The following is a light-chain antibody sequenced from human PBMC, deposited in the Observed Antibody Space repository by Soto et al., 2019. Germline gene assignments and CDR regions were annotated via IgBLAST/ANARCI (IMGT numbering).Light chain of an antibody. Sequence: QSALTQPASVSGSPGQSITISCTGTSSDVGGYNYVSWYQQHPGKAPKLMIYEVRNRPSGVSNRFSGSKSGNTASLTISGLQAEDEADYYCSSYTSSSVVFGGGTKVTVL. CDR3: SSYTSSSVV. V-gene: IGLV2-14*01. J-gene: IGLJ2*01. CDR1: SSDVGGYNY. CDR2: EVR.